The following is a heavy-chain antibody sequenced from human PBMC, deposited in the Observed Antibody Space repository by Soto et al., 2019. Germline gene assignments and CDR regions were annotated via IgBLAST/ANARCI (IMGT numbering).Heavy chain of an antibody. V-gene: IGHV3-30-3*01. D-gene: IGHD3-16*01. J-gene: IGHJ4*02. CDR1: GFTFSSYA. Sequence: GGSLRLSCAASGFTFSSYAMHWVRQAPGKGLEWVAVISYDGSNKYYADSVKGRFTISRDNSKNTAYLQMNSLKTEDTAVYYCTRHLVDYWGLGTLVTVSS. CDR2: ISYDGSNK. CDR3: TRHLVDY.